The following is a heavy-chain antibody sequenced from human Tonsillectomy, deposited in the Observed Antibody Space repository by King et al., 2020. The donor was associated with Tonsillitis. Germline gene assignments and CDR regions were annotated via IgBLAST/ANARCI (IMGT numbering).Heavy chain of an antibody. CDR3: ARDRGRVYYYGMDV. Sequence: PLQESGPGLVRPSETLSLTCSVSGGSIISNYWSWLRQPPGKGLEWIGYMYYTGSINYNPSLKSRVTISVDTSKNQFSLKLNSVTAADTAVYYCARDRGRVYYYGMDVWGQGTTVTVSS. V-gene: IGHV4-59*01. CDR2: MYYTGSI. D-gene: IGHD3-10*01. J-gene: IGHJ6*02. CDR1: GGSIISNY.